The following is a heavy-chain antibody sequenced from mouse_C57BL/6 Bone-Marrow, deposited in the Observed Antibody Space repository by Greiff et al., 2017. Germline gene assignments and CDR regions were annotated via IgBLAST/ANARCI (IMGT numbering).Heavy chain of an antibody. V-gene: IGHV1-55*01. J-gene: IGHJ2*01. CDR2: IYPGSGST. Sequence: QVQLQQPGAELVKPGASVKMSCKASGYTFTSYWITWVKQRPGQGLEWIGDIYPGSGSTNYNEKFKSKATLTVDTSSSTAYMQLSSLAAEDSAVYYCAYSKSCFDYWGQGTTLTVSS. CDR1: GYTFTSYW. D-gene: IGHD2-5*01. CDR3: AYSKSCFDY.